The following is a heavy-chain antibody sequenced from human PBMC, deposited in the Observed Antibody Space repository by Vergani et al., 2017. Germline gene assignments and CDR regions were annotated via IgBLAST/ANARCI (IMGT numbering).Heavy chain of an antibody. CDR3: ATPLLGQWVGTYGMDV. Sequence: EVQLVQSGAEVKQPGESLKISCKGSGYSFTSYWIGCVRQMPGKGLEWMGIIYPGDSDTRYSPSFQGQVTISADKSISTAYLQWSSLKASDTAMYYCATPLLGQWVGTYGMDVWGQGTTVTVSS. J-gene: IGHJ6*02. CDR1: GYSFTSYW. CDR2: IYPGDSDT. D-gene: IGHD6-19*01. V-gene: IGHV5-51*01.